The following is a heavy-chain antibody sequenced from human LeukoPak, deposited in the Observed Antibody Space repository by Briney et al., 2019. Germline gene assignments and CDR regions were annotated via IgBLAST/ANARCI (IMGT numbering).Heavy chain of an antibody. CDR2: LSSSSTYI. Sequence: GGSLRLSCAASGFTFSSYGMNWVRQAPGKGLEWVSSLSSSSTYIYYADSVKGRFTISRDNSKNTLDLQMSSLRVEDTAVYYCAKAADWLAADYIDYWGQGTLVTVSS. V-gene: IGHV3-21*04. J-gene: IGHJ4*02. CDR3: AKAADWLAADYIDY. D-gene: IGHD3-9*01. CDR1: GFTFSSYG.